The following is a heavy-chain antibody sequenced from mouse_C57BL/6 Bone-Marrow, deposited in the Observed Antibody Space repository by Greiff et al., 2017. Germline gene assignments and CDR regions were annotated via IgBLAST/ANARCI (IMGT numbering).Heavy chain of an antibody. CDR3: ARGGGSTTVVAPENFDY. V-gene: IGHV1-55*01. Sequence: QVQLQQPGAELVKPGASVKMSCKASGYTFTSYWITWVKQRPGQGLEWIGDIYPGSGSTNYNEKFKSKATLTVDTSSSTAYMQLSSLTSEDSAVYYCARGGGSTTVVAPENFDYWGQGTTLTVSS. J-gene: IGHJ2*01. D-gene: IGHD1-1*01. CDR1: GYTFTSYW. CDR2: IYPGSGST.